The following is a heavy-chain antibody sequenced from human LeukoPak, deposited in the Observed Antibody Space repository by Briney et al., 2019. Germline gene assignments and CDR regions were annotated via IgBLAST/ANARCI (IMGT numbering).Heavy chain of an antibody. Sequence: SSVKVSCKASGGTFSSYAISWVRQAPGQGLEWMGGIIPIFGTANYAQKFQGRVTITADESTSTAYMELSSLRSEDTAVYYCAQTRWLLLGWSFDYWGQGTLVTVSS. D-gene: IGHD5-24*01. V-gene: IGHV1-69*13. CDR1: GGTFSSYA. CDR2: IIPIFGTA. J-gene: IGHJ4*02. CDR3: AQTRWLLLGWSFDY.